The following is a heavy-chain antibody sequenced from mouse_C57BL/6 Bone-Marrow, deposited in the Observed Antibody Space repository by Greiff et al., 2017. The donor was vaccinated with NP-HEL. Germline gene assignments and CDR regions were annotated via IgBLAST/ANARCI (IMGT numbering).Heavy chain of an antibody. CDR2: IDPENGDT. Sequence: DVKLQESGAELVRPGASVKLSCTASGFNIKDDYMHWVKQRPEQGLEWIGWIDPENGDTEYASKFQGKATITADTSSNTAYLQLSSLTSEDTAVYYCTTYDDYDGYWGQGTTLTVSS. CDR3: TTYDDYDGY. J-gene: IGHJ2*01. D-gene: IGHD2-4*01. V-gene: IGHV14-4*01. CDR1: GFNIKDDY.